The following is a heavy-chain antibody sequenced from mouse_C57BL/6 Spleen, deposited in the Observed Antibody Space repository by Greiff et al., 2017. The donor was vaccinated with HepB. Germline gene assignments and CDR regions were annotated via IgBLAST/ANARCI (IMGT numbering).Heavy chain of an antibody. CDR3: AIFYYGSREGYFDV. CDR1: GFTFSDYG. Sequence: EVMLVESGGGLVKPGGSLKLSCAASGFTFSDYGMHWVRQAPEKGLEWVAYISSGSSTIYYADKVKGRFTISRDNAKNTLFLQMTRLRSEDTAMYYCAIFYYGSREGYFDVWGTGSTVTVSS. J-gene: IGHJ1*03. V-gene: IGHV5-17*01. D-gene: IGHD1-1*01. CDR2: ISSGSSTI.